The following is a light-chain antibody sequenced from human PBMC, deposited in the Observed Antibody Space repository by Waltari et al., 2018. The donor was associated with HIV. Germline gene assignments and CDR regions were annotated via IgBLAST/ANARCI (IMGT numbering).Light chain of an antibody. V-gene: IGLV1-44*01. CDR2: INS. CDR1: SSKIGSNT. Sequence: QSVLTQPPSASGTPGQRVTISCSGSSSKIGSNTVNWYQPLPGTAPKLLIYINSRRPSGVPDRFSGSTSCTSAALAISGLQSEDEADYYCAAWHDSLKGSWVFGGGTKLTVL. J-gene: IGLJ3*02. CDR3: AAWHDSLKGSWV.